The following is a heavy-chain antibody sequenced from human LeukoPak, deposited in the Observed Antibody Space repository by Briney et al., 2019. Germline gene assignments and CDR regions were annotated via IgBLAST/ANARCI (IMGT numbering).Heavy chain of an antibody. V-gene: IGHV4-4*02. CDR3: ASATALYGSGSYTS. CDR1: GGSISSSNW. D-gene: IGHD3-10*01. Sequence: SETLSLTCAVSGGSISSSNWWSWVRQPPGKGLEWIGEIYHSGSTNYNPSLKSRVIISVDKSKNQFSLKLSSVTAADTAVYYCASATALYGSGSYTSWGQGTLVTVSS. J-gene: IGHJ5*02. CDR2: IYHSGST.